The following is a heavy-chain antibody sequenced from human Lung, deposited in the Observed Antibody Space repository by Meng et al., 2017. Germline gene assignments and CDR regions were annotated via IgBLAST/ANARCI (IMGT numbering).Heavy chain of an antibody. J-gene: IGHJ4*02. V-gene: IGHV4-39*07. D-gene: IGHD6-19*01. CDR3: ARMDRPGIAVAASVDY. CDR1: GGPISSSRYY. CDR2: IYFSGST. Sequence: SDTLSSTVTALGGPISSSRYYWCWIRQPPGKGLEWIGSIYFSGSTYYNPSLKSRVTISVDTSKNQFSLKLSSVTAADTAVYYCARMDRPGIAVAASVDYWGQGTLVTVSS.